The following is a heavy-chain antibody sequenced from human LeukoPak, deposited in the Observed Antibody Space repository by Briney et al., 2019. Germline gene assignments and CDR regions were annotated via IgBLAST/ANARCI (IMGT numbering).Heavy chain of an antibody. Sequence: GGSLILSCAASGFTFSSYSMNWVRQAPGKGLEWVSSISSSSSYIYYADSVKGRFTISRDNAKNSLYLQMNSLRAEDTAVYYCARDLQDIVVVVAAKYYYYYGMDVWGQGTTVTVSS. CDR1: GFTFSSYS. V-gene: IGHV3-21*01. CDR3: ARDLQDIVVVVAAKYYYYYGMDV. J-gene: IGHJ6*02. D-gene: IGHD2-15*01. CDR2: ISSSSSYI.